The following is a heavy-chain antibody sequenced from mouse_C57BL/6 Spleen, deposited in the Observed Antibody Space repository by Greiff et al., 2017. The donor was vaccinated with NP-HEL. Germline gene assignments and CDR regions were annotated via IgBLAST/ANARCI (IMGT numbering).Heavy chain of an antibody. Sequence: QVQLQQPGAELVKPGASVKLSCKASGYTFTSYWMQWVKQRPGQGLEWIGEIDPSDSYTNYNQKFKGKATLTVDTSSSTAYMQLSSLTSEDSAVYYCAREVTTRFAYWGQGTLVTVSA. CDR2: IDPSDSYT. CDR1: GYTFTSYW. V-gene: IGHV1-50*01. J-gene: IGHJ3*01. CDR3: AREVTTRFAY. D-gene: IGHD2-3*01.